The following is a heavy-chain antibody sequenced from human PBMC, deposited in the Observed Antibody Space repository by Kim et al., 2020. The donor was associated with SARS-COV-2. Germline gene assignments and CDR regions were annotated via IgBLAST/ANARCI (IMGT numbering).Heavy chain of an antibody. D-gene: IGHD3-22*01. J-gene: IGHJ4*02. Sequence: GGSLRLSCAASGFTFSSYAMHWVRQAPGKGLEWVAVISYDGSNKYYADSVKGRFTISRDNSKNTLYLQMNSLRAEDTAVYYCARTYYYDSSGYSAGYWGQGTLVTVSS. V-gene: IGHV3-30-3*01. CDR3: ARTYYYDSSGYSAGY. CDR2: ISYDGSNK. CDR1: GFTFSSYA.